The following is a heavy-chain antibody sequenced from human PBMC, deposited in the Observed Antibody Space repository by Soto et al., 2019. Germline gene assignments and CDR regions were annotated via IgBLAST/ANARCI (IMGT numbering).Heavy chain of an antibody. J-gene: IGHJ4*02. CDR1: GFTFSSYW. V-gene: IGHV3-7*01. D-gene: IGHD5-18*01. Sequence: GGSLRLSGAASGFTFSSYWMSWVRQAPGKGLEGVANIKQDGSEKYYVDSVKGRFTISRDNAKNSLYLQMNSLRAEDTAVYYCARERDSYGYYFDYWGQGTLVTVSS. CDR2: IKQDGSEK. CDR3: ARERDSYGYYFDY.